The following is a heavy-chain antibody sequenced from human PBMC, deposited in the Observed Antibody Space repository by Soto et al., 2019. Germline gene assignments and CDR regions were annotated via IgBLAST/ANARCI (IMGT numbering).Heavy chain of an antibody. CDR2: ISSSSSTI. J-gene: IGHJ4*02. CDR3: ARFAVGATFDY. CDR1: VFTFSSYS. V-gene: IGHV3-48*01. D-gene: IGHD1-26*01. Sequence: PGGSLRLSCAAPVFTFSSYSMNWVRQAPGQGLEWVSYISSSSSTIYYADSVKGRFTISRDNAKNSLYLQMNSLRAEDTAVYYCARFAVGATFDYWGQGTLVTVSS.